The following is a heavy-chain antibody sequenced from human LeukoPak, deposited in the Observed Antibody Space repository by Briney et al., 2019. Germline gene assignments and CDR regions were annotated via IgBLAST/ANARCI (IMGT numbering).Heavy chain of an antibody. V-gene: IGHV3-64*01. CDR3: AREDVAAAAGLNDY. Sequence: GGSLRLSCAASGFTFSSYAMHWVRQAPGKGLEYVSAISSNGGSTYYANSVKGRFTISRDNSKNTLYLQMGSLRAEDMAAYYCAREDVAAAAGLNDYWGQGTLVTVSS. CDR1: GFTFSSYA. J-gene: IGHJ4*02. D-gene: IGHD6-13*01. CDR2: ISSNGGST.